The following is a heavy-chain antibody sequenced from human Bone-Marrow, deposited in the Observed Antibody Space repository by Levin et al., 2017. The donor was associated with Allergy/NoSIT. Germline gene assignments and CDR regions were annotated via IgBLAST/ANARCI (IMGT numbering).Heavy chain of an antibody. D-gene: IGHD1-26*01. CDR3: ARTRPSSGSYRRDVRAFDI. J-gene: IGHJ3*02. CDR2: IYYSGST. Sequence: SQTLSLTCTVSGGSISSSSYYWGWIRQPPGKGLEWIGSIYYSGSTYYNPSLKSRVTISVDTSKNQFSLKLSSVTAADTAVYYCARTRPSSGSYRRDVRAFDIWGQGTMVTVSS. CDR1: GGSISSSSYY. V-gene: IGHV4-39*01.